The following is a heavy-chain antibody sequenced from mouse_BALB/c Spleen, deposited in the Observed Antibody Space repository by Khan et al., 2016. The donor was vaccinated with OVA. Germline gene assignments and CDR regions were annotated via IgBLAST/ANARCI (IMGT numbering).Heavy chain of an antibody. CDR2: IDPSNSET. J-gene: IGHJ4*01. Sequence: QIQLVQSGPELVRPGASVKMSCKASGYSFTSYWMHWVKQRPGQGLEWIGMIDPSNSETRSNQKFKDKAKLNVDRSSNTASMQVSSLTSYDSAVYYCSMSLLRSTVRVMDYWGQGTSVTVSS. CDR3: SMSLLRSTVRVMDY. V-gene: IGHV1S127*01. D-gene: IGHD2-10*02. CDR1: GYSFTSYW.